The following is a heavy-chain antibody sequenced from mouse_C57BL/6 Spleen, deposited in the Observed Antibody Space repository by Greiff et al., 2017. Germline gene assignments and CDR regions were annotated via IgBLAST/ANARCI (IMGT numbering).Heavy chain of an antibody. V-gene: IGHV3-6*01. D-gene: IGHD1-1*01. CDR1: GYSITSGYY. Sequence: EVQLQESGPGLVKPSQSLSLTCSVTGYSITSGYYWNWIRQFPGNKLEWMGYISYDGSNNYNPSLKNRISITRDTSKNQFFLKLNSVTTEDTATYYCARDYGSSYRFAYWGQGTLVTVSA. CDR3: ARDYGSSYRFAY. J-gene: IGHJ3*01. CDR2: ISYDGSN.